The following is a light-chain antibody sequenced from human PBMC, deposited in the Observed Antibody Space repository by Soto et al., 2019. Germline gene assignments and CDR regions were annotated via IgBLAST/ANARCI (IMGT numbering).Light chain of an antibody. Sequence: EVVLTQSPGTLSLSPGERATLSCRASQSVSNNYLAWYQQKPGQGPRLLIFGSSDRATGIPDRFSGSGSGTDCTLAISRLEPEEFAVYYCQQYGSPPPYTFGQGTKLEIK. CDR1: QSVSNNY. CDR3: QQYGSPPPYT. J-gene: IGKJ2*01. CDR2: GSS. V-gene: IGKV3-20*01.